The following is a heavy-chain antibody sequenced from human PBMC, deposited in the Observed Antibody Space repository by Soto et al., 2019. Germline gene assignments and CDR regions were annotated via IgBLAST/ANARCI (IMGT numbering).Heavy chain of an antibody. Sequence: GGSLRLSCAASGFTFSSYGMHWVRQAPGKGLEWVAVIWYDGGNKFYADSVKGRFTISRDNSKNTLYLQMNSLRAEDTAVYYCARGAYSNSYGMDVWGQGTTVTVSS. V-gene: IGHV3-33*01. J-gene: IGHJ6*02. D-gene: IGHD4-4*01. CDR2: IWYDGGNK. CDR1: GFTFSSYG. CDR3: ARGAYSNSYGMDV.